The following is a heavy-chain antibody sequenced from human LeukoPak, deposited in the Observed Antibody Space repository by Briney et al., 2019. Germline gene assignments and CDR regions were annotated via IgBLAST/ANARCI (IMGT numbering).Heavy chain of an antibody. V-gene: IGHV3-23*01. CDR1: GFTFSSYA. J-gene: IGHJ4*02. CDR2: ISGSGGST. D-gene: IGHD6-19*01. Sequence: GGSLRLSCAASGFTFSSYAMSWVRQAPGRGLEWVSAISGSGGSTYYADSVKGRFTISRDNSKNTLYLQMSSLRAEDTAVYYCAKRSFGEQWLVFVASFDYWGQGTLVTVSS. CDR3: AKRSFGEQWLVFVASFDY.